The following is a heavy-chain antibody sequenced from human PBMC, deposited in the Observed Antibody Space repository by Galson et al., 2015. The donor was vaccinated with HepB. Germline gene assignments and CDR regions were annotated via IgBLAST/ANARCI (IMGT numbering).Heavy chain of an antibody. CDR1: GYSFTSYW. Sequence: QSGAEVKKPGESLRISCKGFGYSFTSYWFSWVRQMPGKGLEWMERIDPSDSYTNYSPSFQGHVTISADKSISTAYLQWSSLKASDTAMYYCARHARIAVPVEVDYWGQGTLVTVSP. CDR2: IDPSDSYT. V-gene: IGHV5-10-1*01. D-gene: IGHD6-19*01. J-gene: IGHJ4*02. CDR3: ARHARIAVPVEVDY.